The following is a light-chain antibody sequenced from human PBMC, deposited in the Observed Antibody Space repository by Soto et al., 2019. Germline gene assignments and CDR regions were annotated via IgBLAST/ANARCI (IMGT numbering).Light chain of an antibody. V-gene: IGKV3-15*01. J-gene: IGKJ4*01. CDR3: QQYDNWPLT. Sequence: EIVMTQSPATLSVSPGARVTLSCRASQSVSSNLAWYQQKPGQAPRLLMYGASTRATGIPARFSGSGSGTEFTLTISSLQSEDFAVYYCQQYDNWPLTFGGGTKVEIK. CDR1: QSVSSN. CDR2: GAS.